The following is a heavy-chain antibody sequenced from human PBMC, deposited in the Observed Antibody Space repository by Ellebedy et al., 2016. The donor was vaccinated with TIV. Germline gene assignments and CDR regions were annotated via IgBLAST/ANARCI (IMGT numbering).Heavy chain of an antibody. D-gene: IGHD3-10*01. V-gene: IGHV1-69*06. CDR1: GGTFNSYA. CDR2: IMPIYGTP. J-gene: IGHJ6*02. CDR3: ARGFGEFIKSYYYYGMDV. Sequence: SVKVSCXASGGTFNSYAFSWVRQAPGQGLEWMGGIMPIYGTPNYAQNFQGRVTITADKSTSTAYMELSSLRSEDTAVYYCARGFGEFIKSYYYYGMDVWGQGTTVTVSS.